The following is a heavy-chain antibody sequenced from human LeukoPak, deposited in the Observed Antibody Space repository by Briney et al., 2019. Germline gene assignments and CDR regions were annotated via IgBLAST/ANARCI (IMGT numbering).Heavy chain of an antibody. CDR2: ISAYNGNT. J-gene: IGHJ3*02. V-gene: IGHV1-18*01. CDR3: ARDPRDSGSYSRAFDI. CDR1: GYTFTSYG. D-gene: IGHD1-26*01. Sequence: ASVKVSCKASGYTFTSYGISWVRQAPGQGLEWMGWISAYNGNTNYAQKLQGRVTMTTDTSTSTAYMELRSLRSDDTAVYYCARDPRDSGSYSRAFDIWGQGTMVTVSS.